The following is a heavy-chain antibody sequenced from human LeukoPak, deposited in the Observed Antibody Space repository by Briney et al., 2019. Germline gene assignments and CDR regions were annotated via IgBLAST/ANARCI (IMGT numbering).Heavy chain of an antibody. V-gene: IGHV3-30*03. Sequence: GGSLRLSCAGSGFTFSNYGMHWVRQAPGKGPEWVAVISYDGTNKYYADSVRGRFTISRDNSKNTLYLDVKTLRPDDTAVYYCARDHVRYHIWGQGTLVTVSS. CDR1: GFTFSNYG. D-gene: IGHD2-2*01. J-gene: IGHJ4*02. CDR2: ISYDGTNK. CDR3: ARDHVRYHI.